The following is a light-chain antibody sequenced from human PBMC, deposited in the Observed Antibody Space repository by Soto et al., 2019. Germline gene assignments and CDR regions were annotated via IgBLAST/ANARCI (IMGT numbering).Light chain of an antibody. J-gene: IGKJ1*01. V-gene: IGKV1-5*01. CDR3: QQYKSYPWT. CDR1: ESLIGW. CDR2: DAS. Sequence: DIQLTQSPSTLSASVGDTVTISCRASESLIGWLAWYQQRPGSAPKLLIYDASSLEGGVPSRFNGDGSGTEFSLTIASLQPDDFGTYYCQQYKSYPWTFGQGTKVDLK.